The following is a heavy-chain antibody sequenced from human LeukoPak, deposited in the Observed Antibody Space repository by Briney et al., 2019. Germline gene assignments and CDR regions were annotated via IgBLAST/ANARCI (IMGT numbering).Heavy chain of an antibody. D-gene: IGHD3-9*01. J-gene: IGHJ4*02. CDR1: GGSISGSSYY. CDR3: ASQLDTTGDYAGFFDS. Sequence: SETLSLTCTVSGGSISGSSYYWGWIRQPRGKGLEWIGSIYYSGNAFYNPSLKSRVTILVDTSKNQFSLEVDSVTAADTAMYYCASQLDTTGDYAGFFDSWGQGALVTVSS. V-gene: IGHV4-39*01. CDR2: IYYSGNA.